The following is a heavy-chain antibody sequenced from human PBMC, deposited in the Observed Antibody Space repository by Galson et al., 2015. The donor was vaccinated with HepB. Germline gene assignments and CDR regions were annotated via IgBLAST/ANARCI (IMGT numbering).Heavy chain of an antibody. CDR3: ARVVDHVDH. J-gene: IGHJ4*02. V-gene: IGHV3-53*01. Sequence: SLRLSCAASGFTVSSNYMSWVRQAPGKGLEWVSVIYSGGSTYYADSVKGRLTISRDNSKNTLYLQMNSLRAEDTAVYCCARVVDHVDHWGQGTLVTVSS. D-gene: IGHD2-15*01. CDR2: IYSGGST. CDR1: GFTVSSNY.